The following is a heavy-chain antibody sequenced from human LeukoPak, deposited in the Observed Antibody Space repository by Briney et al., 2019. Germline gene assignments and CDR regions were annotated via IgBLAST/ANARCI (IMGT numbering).Heavy chain of an antibody. CDR2: IYDSGST. CDR1: GGSISSYY. J-gene: IGHJ4*02. D-gene: IGHD5-12*01. Sequence: SETLSLTCTVSGGSISSYYWSWIRQPPGKGLEWIGYIYDSGSTNYNPSLKSRVTISVDTSKNQFSLKLSSVTAADTAVYYCARVLGTLGYEGALDYWGQGTLVTVSS. CDR3: ARVLGTLGYEGALDY. V-gene: IGHV4-59*01.